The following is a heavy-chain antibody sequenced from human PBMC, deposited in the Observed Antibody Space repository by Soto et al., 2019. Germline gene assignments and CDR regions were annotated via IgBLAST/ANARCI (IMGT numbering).Heavy chain of an antibody. CDR2: IFPSGNT. Sequence: PSETLSLTCSVSGDSISTYYWGWIRQPAGKGLEWIGRIFPSGNTNYNPSLKSRLTMSVDTSKNQFSLRLSSVTAADTAVYYCVRDGASGGFDYWGPGNLVTVSS. CDR1: GDSISTYY. J-gene: IGHJ4*01. D-gene: IGHD1-26*01. V-gene: IGHV4-4*07. CDR3: VRDGASGGFDY.